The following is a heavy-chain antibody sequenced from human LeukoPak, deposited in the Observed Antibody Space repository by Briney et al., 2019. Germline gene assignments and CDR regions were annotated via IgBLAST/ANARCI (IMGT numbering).Heavy chain of an antibody. CDR2: IKEDGGVK. D-gene: IGHD5-12*01. CDR3: ARDSTWQLDY. V-gene: IGHV3-7*03. J-gene: IGHJ4*02. Sequence: GGSLRLSCTTSGFSFSSRWMTWVRQPPGKGLEWVANIKEDGGVKYYVDSVEGRFTISRDNTKNVLYLEMNSLRADDTAVYFCARDSTWQLDYWGQGTLVTVSS. CDR1: GFSFSSRW.